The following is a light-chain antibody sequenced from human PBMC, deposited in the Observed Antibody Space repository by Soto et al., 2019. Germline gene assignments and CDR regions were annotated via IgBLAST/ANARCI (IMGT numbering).Light chain of an antibody. J-gene: IGLJ3*02. CDR1: SSDFGIYNY. Sequence: QAVVTQPASVSGSPGQSITISCTGTSSDFGIYNYVSWYQQHPGKAPKLMIYEVSHRPSGVSNRFSGSKSGNTASLTISGLQAEDEADYYCSSYTSTNTPTPDVFGGGTQLTVL. CDR2: EVS. CDR3: SSYTSTNTPTPDV. V-gene: IGLV2-14*01.